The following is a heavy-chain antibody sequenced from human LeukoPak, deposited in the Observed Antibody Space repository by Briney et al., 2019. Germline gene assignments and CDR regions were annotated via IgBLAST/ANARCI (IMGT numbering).Heavy chain of an antibody. CDR3: ARAGAVANYGMDV. Sequence: GGSLRLSCAASGFTFSSYSMNWVRQAPGKGLEWVSSISSCSSYIYYADSVKGRFTISRDNAKNSLYLQMNSLRAEDTAVYYCARAGAVANYGMDVWGKGTTVTVSS. D-gene: IGHD6-19*01. V-gene: IGHV3-21*01. J-gene: IGHJ6*04. CDR2: ISSCSSYI. CDR1: GFTFSSYS.